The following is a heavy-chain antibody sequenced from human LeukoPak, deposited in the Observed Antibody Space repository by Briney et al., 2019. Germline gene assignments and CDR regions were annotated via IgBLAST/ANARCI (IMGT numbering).Heavy chain of an antibody. J-gene: IGHJ4*02. CDR1: GYTFTDYY. V-gene: IGHV1-2*02. Sequence: ASVKVSCKASGYTFTDYYIHWVRQAPGQGLEWMGWIHPNTVVTNFDQKFQGRVTLTRDTSISTAYMELSRLRSDDTALYYCARGTKDILGPVDYWGQGTLVTVFS. CDR2: IHPNTVVT. D-gene: IGHD1-26*01. CDR3: ARGTKDILGPVDY.